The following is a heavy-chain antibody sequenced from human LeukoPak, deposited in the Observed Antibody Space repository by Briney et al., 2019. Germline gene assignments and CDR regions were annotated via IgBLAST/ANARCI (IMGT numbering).Heavy chain of an antibody. V-gene: IGHV3-33*01. CDR2: IWYDGSNK. CDR1: GFTFSSYG. D-gene: IGHD7-27*01. Sequence: GGSLRLSCAASGFTFSSYGMHWVRQAPGTGLEWVAVIWYDGSNKYYADSVKGRFTISRDNSKNTLYLQMNSLRAEDTAVYYCARAGAGALTRVHYYYYMDVWGKGTTVTVSS. J-gene: IGHJ6*03. CDR3: ARAGAGALTRVHYYYYMDV.